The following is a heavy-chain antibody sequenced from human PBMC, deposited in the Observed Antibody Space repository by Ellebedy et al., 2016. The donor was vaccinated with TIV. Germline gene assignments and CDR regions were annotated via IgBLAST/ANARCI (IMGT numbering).Heavy chain of an antibody. J-gene: IGHJ2*01. Sequence: SETLSLTXSVSGGSISSSAYSWSWIRQPPGKGLEWVAYIYHSGSASYNPSLKSRVTISVDRSKKQFSLKLSSVTGADTAVYYCAREVWGHWYFDLWGRGTLVTVSS. V-gene: IGHV4-30-2*01. CDR1: GGSISSSAYS. CDR3: AREVWGHWYFDL. CDR2: IYHSGSA. D-gene: IGHD3-16*01.